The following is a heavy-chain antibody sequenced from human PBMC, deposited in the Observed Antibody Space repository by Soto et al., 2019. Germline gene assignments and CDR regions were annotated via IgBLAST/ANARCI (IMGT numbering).Heavy chain of an antibody. Sequence: GGSLRLSCAASGFTFSSYAMHWVRQAPCKGLEWVAVISYDGSNKYYADSVKGRFTISRDNSKNTLYLQMNSLRAEDTAVYYCSRDRAPGYSYGRGYYFDYWGQGTLVTVSS. CDR2: ISYDGSNK. J-gene: IGHJ4*02. D-gene: IGHD5-18*01. V-gene: IGHV3-30-3*01. CDR1: GFTFSSYA. CDR3: SRDRAPGYSYGRGYYFDY.